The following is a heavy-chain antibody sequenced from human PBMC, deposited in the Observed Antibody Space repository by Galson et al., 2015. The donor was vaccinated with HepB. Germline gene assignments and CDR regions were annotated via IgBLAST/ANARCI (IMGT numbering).Heavy chain of an antibody. J-gene: IGHJ6*02. V-gene: IGHV3-11*01. CDR2: ISSSGSSK. CDR3: ARVSGSYGSGSFLGYYYGMDV. CDR1: GFTFSDYY. D-gene: IGHD3-10*01. Sequence: SLRLSCAASGFTFSDYYMSWIRQAPGKGLEWVSYISSSGSSKYYADSVKGRFTISWDNAKNSLYVQTNSLRAEDTAVYYCARVSGSYGSGSFLGYYYGMDVWGQGTTVTVSS.